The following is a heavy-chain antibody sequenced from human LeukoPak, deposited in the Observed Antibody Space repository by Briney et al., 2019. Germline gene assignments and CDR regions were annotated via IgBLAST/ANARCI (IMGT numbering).Heavy chain of an antibody. CDR1: GFTFSSYA. J-gene: IGHJ4*02. Sequence: PGGSLRLSCAASGFTFSSYAMHWVRQAPGKGLEWVAVISYDGSNKYYADSVKGRFTISRDNSKNTLYLQMNSLRAVDTAVYYCARAQEGYYDSSGYPDYWGQGTLVTVSS. CDR3: ARAQEGYYDSSGYPDY. D-gene: IGHD3-22*01. V-gene: IGHV3-30*04. CDR2: ISYDGSNK.